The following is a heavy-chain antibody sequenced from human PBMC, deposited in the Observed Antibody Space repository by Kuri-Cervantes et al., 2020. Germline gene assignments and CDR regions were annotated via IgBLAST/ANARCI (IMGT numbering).Heavy chain of an antibody. D-gene: IGHD2-21*02. CDR2: ISYDGSNK. CDR1: GFTFSSYA. J-gene: IGHJ4*02. V-gene: IGHV3-30-3*01. CDR3: ARSLPPYCGGDCSYFDY. Sequence: LSLTCAASGFTFSSYAMHWVRQAPGKGLEWVAVISYDGSNKYYADSVKGRFTISRDNSKNTLYLQMNSLRAEDTAVYYCARSLPPYCGGDCSYFDYWGQGTLVTVSS.